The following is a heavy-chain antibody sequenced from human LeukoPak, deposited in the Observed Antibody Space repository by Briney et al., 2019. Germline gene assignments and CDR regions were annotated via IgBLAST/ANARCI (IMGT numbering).Heavy chain of an antibody. V-gene: IGHV4-34*01. CDR1: GGSFSGYY. CDR3: ARVAYCGGDCYSSSWDY. CDR2: NNHSGST. D-gene: IGHD2-21*02. J-gene: IGHJ4*02. Sequence: SETLSLTCAVYGGSFSGYYWSWIRQLPGKGLEWIGENNHSGSTNYNPSLKSRVTISVDTSKNQFSLKLSSVTAADTAVYYCARVAYCGGDCYSSSWDYWGQGTLVTVSS.